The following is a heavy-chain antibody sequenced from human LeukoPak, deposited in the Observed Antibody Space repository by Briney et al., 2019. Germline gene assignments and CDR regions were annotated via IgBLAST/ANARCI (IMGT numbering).Heavy chain of an antibody. J-gene: IGHJ4*02. CDR2: INPSGGST. D-gene: IGHD6-13*01. V-gene: IGHV1-46*01. Sequence: ASVKVSCKASGYTFSNYYMHWVRQAPGQGLEWMGIINPSGGSTSYAQKFQGRVTMTRDTSTSTVYMELSSLRSEDTAVYYCARISSSWYSGFDYWGQGTLVTVSS. CDR3: ARISSSWYSGFDY. CDR1: GYTFSNYY.